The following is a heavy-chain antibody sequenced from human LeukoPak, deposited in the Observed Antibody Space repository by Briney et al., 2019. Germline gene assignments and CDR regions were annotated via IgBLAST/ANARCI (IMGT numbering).Heavy chain of an antibody. Sequence: PSETLSLTCTVSGGSISSGSYYWSWIRQPAGKGLEWIGRIYTSGSTKYNPSLKSRVTISVDTSKNQFSLKLSSVTAADTAVYYCARGEWELGYYMDVWGKGTTVTISS. J-gene: IGHJ6*03. CDR3: ARGEWELGYYMDV. CDR2: IYTSGST. V-gene: IGHV4-61*02. D-gene: IGHD1-26*01. CDR1: GGSISSGSYY.